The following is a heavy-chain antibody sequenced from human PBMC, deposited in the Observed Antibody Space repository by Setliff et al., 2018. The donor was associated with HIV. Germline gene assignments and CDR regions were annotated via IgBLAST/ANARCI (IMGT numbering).Heavy chain of an antibody. J-gene: IGHJ6*02. CDR2: IHSSGSA. CDR3: ARRGESTGSWFSSWYSYDMDV. Sequence: PSETLSLTCTVSGDSINNYYWNWIRQPAGKGLEWIGRIHSSGSANYNPSLRSRVTIFVDSSKNELSLRLQSVTAADTAVYYCARRGESTGSWFSSWYSYDMDVWGQGTTVT. D-gene: IGHD2-15*01. CDR1: GDSINNYY. V-gene: IGHV4-4*07.